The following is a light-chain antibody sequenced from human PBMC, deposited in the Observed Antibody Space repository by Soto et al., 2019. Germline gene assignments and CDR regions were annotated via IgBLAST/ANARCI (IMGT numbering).Light chain of an antibody. CDR3: QSYDSSLSAVV. Sequence: QSVLTQPPSVSGAPGQRVPISCTGSSSNIGAGYDVNWYQQLPGTAPKLLIYGNSNRPSGVPDRFSGSKSDTSAALAITGLQAEDEADYYCQSYDSSLSAVVFGGGTKLTVL. CDR1: SSNIGAGYD. J-gene: IGLJ2*01. CDR2: GNS. V-gene: IGLV1-40*01.